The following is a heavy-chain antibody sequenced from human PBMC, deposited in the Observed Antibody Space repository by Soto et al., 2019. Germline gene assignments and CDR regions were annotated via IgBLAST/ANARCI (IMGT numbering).Heavy chain of an antibody. D-gene: IGHD5-12*01. V-gene: IGHV1-69*02. CDR2: LIPILGLA. CDR3: ARFKLGDDY. J-gene: IGHJ4*02. Sequence: GASVKVSCKASGGTFSNSTVTWVQQAPGQGLEWMGRLIPILGLANYAQKFRGRLTITADKSTTTAYMELRSLRSKDTAIYYCARFKLGDDYWGQGTLVTVSS. CDR1: GGTFSNST.